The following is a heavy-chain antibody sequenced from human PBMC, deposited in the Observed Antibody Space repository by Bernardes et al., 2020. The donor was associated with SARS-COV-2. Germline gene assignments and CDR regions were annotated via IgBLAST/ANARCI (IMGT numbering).Heavy chain of an antibody. D-gene: IGHD5-18*01. CDR2: VNPNSGCT. Sequence: VSETVSCKASVYTFTGYYMHWVRQAPGQGLEGMGWVNPNSGCTNYAQKFQGWVTMTRDTSISTAYMELSRLRSDDTAVYYCAVLNSYGTEYFDYWGRGALVTVSS. J-gene: IGHJ4*02. CDR3: AVLNSYGTEYFDY. CDR1: VYTFTGYY. V-gene: IGHV1-2*04.